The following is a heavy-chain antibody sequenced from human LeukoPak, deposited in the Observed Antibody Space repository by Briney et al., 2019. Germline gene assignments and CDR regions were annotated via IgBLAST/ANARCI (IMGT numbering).Heavy chain of an antibody. CDR3: ARDQAGYSGYDSLGFDP. J-gene: IGHJ5*01. CDR1: GGSISSYY. CDR2: IYYSGST. Sequence: SETLSLTCTVSGGSISSYYWSWIRQPPGKGLEWIGYIYYSGSTNYNPSLKSRVTISVDTSKNQFSLKLSSVTAADTAVYYCARDQAGYSGYDSLGFDPWGQGTLVTVSP. V-gene: IGHV4-59*01. D-gene: IGHD5-12*01.